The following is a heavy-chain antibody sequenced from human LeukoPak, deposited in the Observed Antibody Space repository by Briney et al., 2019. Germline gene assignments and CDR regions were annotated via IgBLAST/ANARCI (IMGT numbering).Heavy chain of an antibody. J-gene: IGHJ4*02. CDR1: GFTFSSYW. CDR3: VNILFG. D-gene: IGHD3-10*01. V-gene: IGHV3-74*01. CDR2: ISSDGSTT. Sequence: PGRSLRLSCAVSGFTFSSYWMHWVRQVPGEGLVWVSRISSDGSTTTYADSVKGRFTISRDNAKNTLYLQMNSLRAEDTAVYYCVNILFGWGQGTLVTVSS.